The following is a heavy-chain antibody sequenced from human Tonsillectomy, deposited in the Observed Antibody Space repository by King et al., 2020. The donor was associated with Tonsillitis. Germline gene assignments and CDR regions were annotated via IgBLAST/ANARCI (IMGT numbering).Heavy chain of an antibody. D-gene: IGHD2-21*02. CDR2: ISYDGSNK. CDR1: GFTFSSYG. Sequence: VQLVESGGGVVQPGRSLRLSCAASGFTFSSYGMHWVRKAPGKGLEWVAVISYDGSNKYYADSVKGRFTISRDNSKNTLYLQMNSLRAEDTAVYYCAKDIVVVTANPTLFDYWGQGTLVTVSS. CDR3: AKDIVVVTANPTLFDY. V-gene: IGHV3-30*18. J-gene: IGHJ4*02.